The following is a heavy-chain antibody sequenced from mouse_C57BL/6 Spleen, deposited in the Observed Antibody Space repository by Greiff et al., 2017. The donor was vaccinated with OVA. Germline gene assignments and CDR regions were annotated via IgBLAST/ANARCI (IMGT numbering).Heavy chain of an antibody. CDR2: IDPSDSYT. CDR1: GYTFTSYW. V-gene: IGHV1-50*01. J-gene: IGHJ1*03. D-gene: IGHD1-1*01. Sequence: QVQLQQPGAELVKPGASVKLSCKASGYTFTSYWMQWVKQRPGQGLEWIGEIDPSDSYTNYNQKFKGKATLTVDTSSSTAYMQLSSLTSEDSAVHYCARKGVDYYGSSYGYFDVWGTGTTVTVSS. CDR3: ARKGVDYYGSSYGYFDV.